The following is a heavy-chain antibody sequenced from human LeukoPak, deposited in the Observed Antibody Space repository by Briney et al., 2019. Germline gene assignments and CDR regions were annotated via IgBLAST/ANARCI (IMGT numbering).Heavy chain of an antibody. CDR1: GYTFTSYD. Sequence: ASVKVSCKASGYTFTSYDINWVRQAPGQGLEWMGIINPSGGSTSYAQKFQGRVTMTRDTSTSTVYMELSSLRSEDTAVYYCAREDYYDSSGLNWFDPWGQGTLVTVSS. V-gene: IGHV1-46*01. CDR3: AREDYYDSSGLNWFDP. J-gene: IGHJ5*02. CDR2: INPSGGST. D-gene: IGHD3-22*01.